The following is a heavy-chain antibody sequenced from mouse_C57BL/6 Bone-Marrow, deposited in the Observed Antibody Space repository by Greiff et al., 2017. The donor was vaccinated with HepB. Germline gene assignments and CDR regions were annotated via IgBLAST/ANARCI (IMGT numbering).Heavy chain of an antibody. CDR2: IWRGGST. CDR1: GFSLTSYG. CDR3: AKDYGSSYDYAMDY. D-gene: IGHD1-1*01. Sequence: VKLLESGPGLVQPSQSLSITCTVSGFSLTSYGVHWVRQSPGKGLEWLGVIWRGGSTDYNAAFMSRLSITKDNSKSHVFFKMNSLQADDTAIYYCAKDYGSSYDYAMDYWGQGTSVTVSS. J-gene: IGHJ4*01. V-gene: IGHV2-5*01.